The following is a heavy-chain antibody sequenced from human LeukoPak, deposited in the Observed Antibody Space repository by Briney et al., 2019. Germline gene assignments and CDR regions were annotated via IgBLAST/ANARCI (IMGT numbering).Heavy chain of an antibody. J-gene: IGHJ4*02. D-gene: IGHD3-22*01. Sequence: PSETLSLTCTVSGDSVTSNSYYWGWVRQPPGKGLEWIASVYYSGSTYFNPSLKSRVSISVDTSMNQFSLKVSSVTAADTAVYYCARHPFYYDSGGRLQLDDLDHWGQGTVVTVSS. CDR2: VYYSGST. V-gene: IGHV4-39*01. CDR1: GDSVTSNSYY. CDR3: ARHPFYYDSGGRLQLDDLDH.